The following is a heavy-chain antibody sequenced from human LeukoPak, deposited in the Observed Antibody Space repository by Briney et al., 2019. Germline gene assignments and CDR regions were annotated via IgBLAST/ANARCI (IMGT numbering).Heavy chain of an antibody. CDR3: ARASDSSGYYDLDY. CDR1: GGSISNYY. D-gene: IGHD3-22*01. V-gene: IGHV4-59*01. Sequence: SETLSLTCSVSGGSISNYYWSWIRQPPGKGLEGIGYIFSRGSSNYSPSLKSRVTISVDTSKNQFSLKLSSVTAADTAVYYCARASDSSGYYDLDYWGQGTLVTVSS. CDR2: IFSRGSS. J-gene: IGHJ4*02.